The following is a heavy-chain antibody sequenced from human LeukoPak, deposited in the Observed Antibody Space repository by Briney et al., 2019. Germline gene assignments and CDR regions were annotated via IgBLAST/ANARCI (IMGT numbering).Heavy chain of an antibody. J-gene: IGHJ4*02. CDR3: AKDPQAAAVAGPDY. CDR2: ISYDGSNK. Sequence: GGSLRLSCAASGFTFSSYAMHWVRQAPGKGLEWVAVISYDGSNKYYADSVKGRFTISRDNSKNTLYLQMNSLRAEDTAVYYCAKDPQAAAVAGPDYWGQGTLVTVSS. CDR1: GFTFSSYA. V-gene: IGHV3-30*04. D-gene: IGHD6-19*01.